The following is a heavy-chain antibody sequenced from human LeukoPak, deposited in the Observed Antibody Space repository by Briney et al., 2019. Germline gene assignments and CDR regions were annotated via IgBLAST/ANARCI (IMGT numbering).Heavy chain of an antibody. V-gene: IGHV3-49*04. D-gene: IGHD1-26*01. CDR2: IGSKTYGETT. J-gene: IGHJ4*02. Sequence: GGSLRLSCTTSGFIFGRYNMSWVRQAPGEGLEWISFIGSKTYGETTEYAASVRGRFTLSRDDSKGIAYLQMNSLRTEDTAVYFCTRPLIVGSLPDYWGRGTLVTVSS. CDR1: GFIFGRYN. CDR3: TRPLIVGSLPDY.